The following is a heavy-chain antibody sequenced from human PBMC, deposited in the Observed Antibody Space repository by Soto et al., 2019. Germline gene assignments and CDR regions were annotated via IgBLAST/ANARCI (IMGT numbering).Heavy chain of an antibody. CDR3: AKDQGLRSRDGYNPDY. D-gene: IGHD2-2*01. J-gene: IGHJ4*02. CDR1: GFTFNNYG. Sequence: QVQLVESGGGVVQPGRSLRLSCAASGFTFNNYGMHWVRQAPGKGLDWVAAISYDGSINFYGDSVKGRFTISRDNSKNTLYLQMNSLRTADTAVYYCAKDQGLRSRDGYNPDYWGQGTLVTVSS. CDR2: ISYDGSIN. V-gene: IGHV3-30*18.